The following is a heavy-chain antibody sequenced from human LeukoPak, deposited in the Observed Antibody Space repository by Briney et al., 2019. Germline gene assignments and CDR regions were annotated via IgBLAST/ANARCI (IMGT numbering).Heavy chain of an antibody. V-gene: IGHV3-30*02. CDR3: AKDFSVYYYDSRVLDY. J-gene: IGHJ4*02. CDR2: IRYDGSNK. D-gene: IGHD3-22*01. Sequence: GGSLRLSCAASGFNFSNYWMSWVRQAPGKGLEWVAFIRYDGSNKYYADSVKGRSTISRDDSKNTLYLQMNSLRAEDTAVYYCAKDFSVYYYDSRVLDYWGQGTLVTVSS. CDR1: GFNFSNYW.